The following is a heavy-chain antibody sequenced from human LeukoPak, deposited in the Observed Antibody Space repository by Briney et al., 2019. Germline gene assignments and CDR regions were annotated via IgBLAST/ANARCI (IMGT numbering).Heavy chain of an antibody. V-gene: IGHV1-46*03. CDR1: GYTFTSYY. CDR2: INPSGGST. CDR3: ASCYFRSGYYNGMDV. D-gene: IGHD2-15*01. J-gene: IGHJ6*02. Sequence: ASVKVSCKASGYTFTSYYMHWVRQAPGQGLEWMGIINPSGGSTSYAQKFQGRVTMTRDTSTSTVYMELSSLRSEDTAVYYCASCYFRSGYYNGMDVWGQGTTVTVSS.